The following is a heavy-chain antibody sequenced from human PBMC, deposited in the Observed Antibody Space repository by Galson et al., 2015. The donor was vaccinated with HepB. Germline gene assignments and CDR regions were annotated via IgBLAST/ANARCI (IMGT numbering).Heavy chain of an antibody. CDR3: ARVGVSYCGGDCYDT. V-gene: IGHV1-69*02. Sequence: SVKVSCKASGGTFSSYTISWVRQAPGKGLEWMGRIIPIRGIANYAQKFQGRVTITADKSTSTAYMELSSLRSEDTAVDYCARVGVSYCGGDCYDTWGQGTLVTVSS. J-gene: IGHJ4*02. CDR1: GGTFSSYT. CDR2: IIPIRGIA. D-gene: IGHD2-21*02.